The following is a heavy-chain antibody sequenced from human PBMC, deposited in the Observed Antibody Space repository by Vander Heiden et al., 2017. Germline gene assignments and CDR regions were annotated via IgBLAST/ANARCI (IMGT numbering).Heavy chain of an antibody. V-gene: IGHV3-73*02. Sequence: EVQLVESGGGLVQPGGSLKLSCAASGFTFSGSAMHWVRQASGKGLEWVGRIRSKANRYATAYAASVKGRFTISRDDSKNTAYLQMNSLKTEDTAVYYCTIGAIFDYWGQGTLVTVSS. D-gene: IGHD2-15*01. CDR3: TIGAIFDY. CDR1: GFTFSGSA. J-gene: IGHJ4*02. CDR2: IRSKANRYAT.